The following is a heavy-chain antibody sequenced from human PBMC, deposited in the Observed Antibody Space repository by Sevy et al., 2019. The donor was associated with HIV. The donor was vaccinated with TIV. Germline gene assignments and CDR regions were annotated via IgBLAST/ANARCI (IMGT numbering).Heavy chain of an antibody. D-gene: IGHD1-1*01. J-gene: IGHJ6*02. V-gene: IGHV3-30*04. CDR3: ARDGPPPNVGSNYGMDV. Sequence: GGSLRLSCAASGFTFSSYAMHWVRQAPGKGLEWVAVISYDGSNKYYSDSVKGRFIISRDNSKNTLYLQMNSLRAEDTAVYYCARDGPPPNVGSNYGMDVWGQGTTVTVSS. CDR2: ISYDGSNK. CDR1: GFTFSSYA.